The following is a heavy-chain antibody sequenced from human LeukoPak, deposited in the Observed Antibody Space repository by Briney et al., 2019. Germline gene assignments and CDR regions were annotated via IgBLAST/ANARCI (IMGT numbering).Heavy chain of an antibody. V-gene: IGHV4-38-2*02. CDR1: GYSISSGYY. J-gene: IGHJ5*02. Sequence: SETLSLTCTVSGYSISSGYYWGWIRQPPGKGLEWIGSIYHSGSTYYNPSLKSRVTISVDTSKNQFSLKLSSVTAADTAVYYCARLDYYGSGSNPGWFVRRKSHNWFDPWGQGTLVTVSS. CDR3: ARLDYYGSGSNPGWFVRRKSHNWFDP. CDR2: IYHSGST. D-gene: IGHD3-10*01.